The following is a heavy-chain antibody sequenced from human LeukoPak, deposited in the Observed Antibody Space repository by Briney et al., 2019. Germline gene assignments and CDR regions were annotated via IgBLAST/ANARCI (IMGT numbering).Heavy chain of an antibody. J-gene: IGHJ4*02. Sequence: SETLSLTCTVSGGSISSGGYYWSWIRQHPGKGLEWIGYIYYSGSTYYNPSLKSRVTISVDTSKNQFPLKLSSVTAADTAVYYCARDKRGSLDYWGQGTLVTVSS. V-gene: IGHV4-31*03. CDR3: ARDKRGSLDY. CDR2: IYYSGST. CDR1: GGSISSGGYY.